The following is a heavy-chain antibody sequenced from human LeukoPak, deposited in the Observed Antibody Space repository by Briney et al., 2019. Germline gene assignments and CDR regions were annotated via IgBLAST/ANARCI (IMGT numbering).Heavy chain of an antibody. CDR1: GGSFSGYY. J-gene: IGHJ4*02. CDR3: VRPTLSYYDSSGYSDSYFDY. D-gene: IGHD3-22*01. V-gene: IGHV4-34*01. CDR2: INHSGST. Sequence: PSETLSLTCAVYGGSFSGYYWSWIRQPPGKGLEWIGEINHSGSTNYNPSLKSRVTISVDTSKNQFSLKLSSVTAADTAVYYCVRPTLSYYDSSGYSDSYFDYWGQGTLVTVSS.